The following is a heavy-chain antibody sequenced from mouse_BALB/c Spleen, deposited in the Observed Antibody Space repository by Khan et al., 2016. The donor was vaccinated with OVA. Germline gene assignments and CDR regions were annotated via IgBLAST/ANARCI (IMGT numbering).Heavy chain of an antibody. Sequence: QIQLVQSGPELKKPGETVKISCKASGYSFTNYGVNWVKQSPGKALKWMGWINTYTGEPTYADEFKGRFAFSLETSANTAFLQINIHKNEDTATYFCARPPYFSITLDYWGQGTSVTVSS. CDR3: ARPPYFSITLDY. D-gene: IGHD1-2*01. CDR2: INTYTGEP. V-gene: IGHV9-3-1*01. CDR1: GYSFTNYG. J-gene: IGHJ4*01.